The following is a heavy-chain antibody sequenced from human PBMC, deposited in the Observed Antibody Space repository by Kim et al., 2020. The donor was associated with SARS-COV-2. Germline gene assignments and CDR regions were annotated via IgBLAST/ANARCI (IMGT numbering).Heavy chain of an antibody. J-gene: IGHJ4*02. Sequence: GGSLRLSCAASGFTFSNSWMSWVRQAPGKGLEWVGRIKSKADSETTEYAAPVKGRVTISRDDSRYMLFLQMSSLKTEDTAVYYCNTGFWRWRSGRAKYYFDHWGQGTLVTVSS. D-gene: IGHD3-3*01. V-gene: IGHV3-15*01. CDR2: IKSKADSETT. CDR3: NTGFWRWRSGRAKYYFDH. CDR1: GFTFSNSW.